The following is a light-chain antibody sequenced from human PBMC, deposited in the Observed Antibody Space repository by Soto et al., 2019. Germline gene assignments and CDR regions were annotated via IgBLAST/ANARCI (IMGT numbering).Light chain of an antibody. Sequence: QSALTQPRSVSGSPGQSVTISCTGTSSDVGGYKYVSWYQQHPGKVPKLMMFDVSERPSGVPDRFSGSKSGNTASLSISGLQAEDEADYYCCAYAGSSIWVFGGGTTLTVL. CDR3: CAYAGSSIWV. V-gene: IGLV2-11*01. J-gene: IGLJ3*02. CDR2: DVS. CDR1: SSDVGGYKY.